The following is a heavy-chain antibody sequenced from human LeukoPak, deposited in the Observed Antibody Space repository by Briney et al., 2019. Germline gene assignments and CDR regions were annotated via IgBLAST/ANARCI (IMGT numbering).Heavy chain of an antibody. J-gene: IGHJ4*02. CDR2: IGTAGDT. CDR1: GFTFSSYD. V-gene: IGHV3-13*01. CDR3: ARVRGVSSDPLGEFDY. Sequence: GGSLRLSCAASGFTFSSYDMHWVRQATGKGLEWVSAIGTAGDTYYPGSVKGRFTISRENAKNSLYLQMNSLRAEDTAVYYCARVRGVSSDPLGEFDYWGQGTLVTVSS. D-gene: IGHD6-19*01.